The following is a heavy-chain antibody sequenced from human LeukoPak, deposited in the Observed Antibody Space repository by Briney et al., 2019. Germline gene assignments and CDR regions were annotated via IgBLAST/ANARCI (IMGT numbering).Heavy chain of an antibody. CDR1: GFTFSSYA. D-gene: IGHD6-19*01. CDR3: ARELKVAGLTTGFDY. J-gene: IGHJ4*02. V-gene: IGHV3-23*01. CDR2: ISDSGTNT. Sequence: GGSLRLSCAASGFTFSSYAMGWVRQAPGKGLEWVSAISDSGTNTYCADSVKGRFTISRDNSKSTLYLQMNSLRVEDTAIYYCARELKVAGLTTGFDYWGQGTLVTVSS.